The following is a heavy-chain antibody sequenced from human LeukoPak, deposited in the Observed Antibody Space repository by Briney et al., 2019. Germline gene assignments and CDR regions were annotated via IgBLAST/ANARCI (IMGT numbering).Heavy chain of an antibody. CDR1: GFTFSSYW. Sequence: GGSLRLSCAASGFTFSSYWMHWVRQAPGKGVVWVSRISSDGSSTSYADSVKGRFTISRDNAKNTLYLQMNSLRAEDTAVYYCARETDQWLVYFDYWGQGTLVTVSS. D-gene: IGHD6-19*01. V-gene: IGHV3-74*01. CDR2: ISSDGSST. CDR3: ARETDQWLVYFDY. J-gene: IGHJ4*02.